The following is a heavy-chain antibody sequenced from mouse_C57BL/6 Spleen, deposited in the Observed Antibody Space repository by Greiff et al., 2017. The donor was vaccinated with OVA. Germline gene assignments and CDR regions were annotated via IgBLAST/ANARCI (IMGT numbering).Heavy chain of an antibody. V-gene: IGHV1-82*01. CDR1: GYAFSSSS. Sequence: QVQLKESGPELVKPGASVKISCKASGYAFSSSSMNWVKQRPGKGLEWIGRIYPGDGDTNYNGKFKGKATLTADKSSSTAYMQLSSLTSEDSAVYFCARGDSNYPFAYWGQGTLVTVSA. D-gene: IGHD2-5*01. J-gene: IGHJ3*01. CDR3: ARGDSNYPFAY. CDR2: IYPGDGDT.